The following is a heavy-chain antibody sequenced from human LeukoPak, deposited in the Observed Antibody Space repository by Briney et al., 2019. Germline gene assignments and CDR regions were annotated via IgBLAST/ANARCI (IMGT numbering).Heavy chain of an antibody. Sequence: PSETLSLTCTVSGGSISSSNYYWGWIRQPPGKGLEWIGEINHSGSTNYNPSLKSRVTISVDTSKNQFSLKLSSVTAADTAVYYCARGGSRTVIDYWGQGTLVTVSS. V-gene: IGHV4-39*07. CDR2: INHSGST. J-gene: IGHJ4*02. D-gene: IGHD1-14*01. CDR1: GGSISSSNYY. CDR3: ARGGSRTVIDY.